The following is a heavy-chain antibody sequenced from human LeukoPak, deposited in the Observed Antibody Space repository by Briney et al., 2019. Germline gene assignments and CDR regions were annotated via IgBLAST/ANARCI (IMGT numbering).Heavy chain of an antibody. V-gene: IGHV4-4*02. Sequence: PSETLSLTCGLSGGSITSTNWWRWVRQPPGQGLEWIGEVSLSGLTNYNPSLSSRVIMALDTSKNHLSLNLTSVTAADTAVYYCSRENGAFSPFGYWGQGTLVTVPS. J-gene: IGHJ4*02. CDR3: SRENGAFSPFGY. CDR1: GGSITSTNW. D-gene: IGHD2-8*01. CDR2: VSLSGLT.